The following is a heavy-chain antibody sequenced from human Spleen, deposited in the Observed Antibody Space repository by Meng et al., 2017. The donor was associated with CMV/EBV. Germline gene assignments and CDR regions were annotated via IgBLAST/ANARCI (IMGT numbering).Heavy chain of an antibody. J-gene: IGHJ4*02. CDR1: GFTFSSYS. V-gene: IGHV3-21*01. D-gene: IGHD3-3*02. CDR3: ARDISRRFDY. Sequence: GGSLRLSCAASGFTFSSYSMNWIRQAPGKGLEWVSSISSSSSYIYYADSVKGRFTISRDNAKNSLYLQMNSLRAEDTAVYYCARDISRRFDYWGQGTLVTVSS. CDR2: ISSSSSYI.